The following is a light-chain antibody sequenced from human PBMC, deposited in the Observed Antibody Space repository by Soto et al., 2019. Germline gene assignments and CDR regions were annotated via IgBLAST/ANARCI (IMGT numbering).Light chain of an antibody. J-gene: IGKJ1*01. Sequence: DIQMTQSPSTLSASVGDRVTITCRASPSISNWLAWYQQKPGKAPKLLIFKSSTLESGVPPTFSGSGSGTEFTLNISSLQPDDVSTYHCQQYDTYPRTFGQGTKVDIK. CDR3: QQYDTYPRT. CDR1: PSISNW. V-gene: IGKV1-5*03. CDR2: KSS.